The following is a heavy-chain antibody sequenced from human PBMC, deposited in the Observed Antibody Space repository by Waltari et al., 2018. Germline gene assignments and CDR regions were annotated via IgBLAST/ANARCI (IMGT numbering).Heavy chain of an antibody. CDR3: ARLPTKYYDSMGWGFFDQ. Sequence: HVQLQESGPGLVKPSETLSLTCIVSGDFPSADHWTWIRQAPGKGLEWIAYLRNTGATKCTPSLESRVTVSAVTSKKQFSLRLTSVTAADTAVYYCARLPTKYYDSMGWGFFDQWGQGILVTVSS. V-gene: IGHV4-59*08. CDR2: LRNTGAT. D-gene: IGHD3-22*01. J-gene: IGHJ4*02. CDR1: GDFPSADH.